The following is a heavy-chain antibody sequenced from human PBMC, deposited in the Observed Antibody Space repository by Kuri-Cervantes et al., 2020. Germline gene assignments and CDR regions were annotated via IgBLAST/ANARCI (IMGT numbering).Heavy chain of an antibody. CDR2: FDPEDGET. CDR3: ARVGNAGGIAAAGGGVDV. J-gene: IGHJ6*02. V-gene: IGHV1-24*01. Sequence: ASVKVSCKVSGYTLTELSMHWVRQAPGKGLEWMGGFDPEDGETIYAQKFQGRVTMTTDTSTSTAYMELRSLRSDDTAVYYCARVGNAGGIAAAGGGVDVWGQGTTVTVSS. CDR1: GYTLTELS. D-gene: IGHD6-13*01.